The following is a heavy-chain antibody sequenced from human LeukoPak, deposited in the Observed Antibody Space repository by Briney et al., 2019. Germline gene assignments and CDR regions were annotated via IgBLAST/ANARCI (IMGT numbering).Heavy chain of an antibody. Sequence: SETLSLTCAVYGGSFSGYYWSWIRQPPGKGLELIGEINHIGSTNYNPSLKSRVTISVDTSKNQFSLKLSSVTAADTAVYYCARGDPRGYCSSTSCYQNWFDPWGQGTLVTVSS. CDR2: INHIGST. CDR3: ARGDPRGYCSSTSCYQNWFDP. CDR1: GGSFSGYY. V-gene: IGHV4-34*01. J-gene: IGHJ5*02. D-gene: IGHD2-2*01.